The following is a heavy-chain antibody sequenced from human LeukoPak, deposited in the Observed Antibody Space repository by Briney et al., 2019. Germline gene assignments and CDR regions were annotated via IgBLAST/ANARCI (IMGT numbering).Heavy chain of an antibody. D-gene: IGHD6-19*01. J-gene: IGHJ4*02. CDR3: AIAVAGYFDY. V-gene: IGHV4-34*01. CDR1: GGSFSGYY. Sequence: SETLSLTCVLYGGSFSGYYWSWIRQPPGKGLEWIGEINHSGSTNYNPSLKSRVTISVDTSKNQFSLKLSSVTAADTAVYYCAIAVAGYFDYWGQGPLVTVSS. CDR2: INHSGST.